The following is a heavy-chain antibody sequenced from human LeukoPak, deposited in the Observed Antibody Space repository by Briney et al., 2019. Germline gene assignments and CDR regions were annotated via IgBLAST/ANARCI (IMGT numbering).Heavy chain of an antibody. V-gene: IGHV3-49*04. D-gene: IGHD6-13*01. J-gene: IGHJ1*01. CDR2: IRSKAYGGTT. CDR1: GFTFGDCA. CDR3: TRGGIAAAGVFQH. Sequence: QSGGSLRLSCTASGFTFGDCAMSWVRQAPGKGLEWVGFIRSKAYGGTTEYAASVKGRFTISRDDSKSIAYLQMNSLKTEDTAVYYCTRGGIAAAGVFQHWGQGTLVTVSS.